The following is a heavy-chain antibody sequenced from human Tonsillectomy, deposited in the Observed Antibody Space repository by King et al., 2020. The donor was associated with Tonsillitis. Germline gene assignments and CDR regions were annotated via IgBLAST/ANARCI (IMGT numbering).Heavy chain of an antibody. CDR1: GFTLRNYA. D-gene: IGHD3-16*01. CDR3: ARKSLGSDGLDV. CDR2: LSSFRSDRI. Sequence: VQLQESGGGLVQPGESLRVSCVASGFTLRNYAMEWVRQAPGKGLEWFSYLSSFRSDRIYYTDSVKGRFTNSRDDARNALYLQMNSLRADDTAVYYCARKSLGSDGLDVWGQGTMVTVSS. J-gene: IGHJ3*01. V-gene: IGHV3-48*01.